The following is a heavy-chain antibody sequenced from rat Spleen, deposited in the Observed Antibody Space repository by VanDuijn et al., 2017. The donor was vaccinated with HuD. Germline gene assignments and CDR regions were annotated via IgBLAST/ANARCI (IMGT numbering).Heavy chain of an antibody. CDR3: ARPPYRDSYAHADY. CDR1: GFTFSDYY. J-gene: IGHJ2*01. Sequence: EVQLVESGGDLVQPGRSLKLSCAASGFTFSDYYMAWVRQAPKKGLEWVASISYEVSKTYYGDSVKGRFTISRDNAKSTLYLQMDSLRSEDTATYYCARPPYRDSYAHADYWGQGVMVTVSS. CDR2: ISYEVSKT. D-gene: IGHD1-12*01. V-gene: IGHV5-22*01.